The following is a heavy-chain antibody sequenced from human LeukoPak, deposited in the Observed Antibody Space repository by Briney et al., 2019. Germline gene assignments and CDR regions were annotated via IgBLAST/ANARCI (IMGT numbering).Heavy chain of an antibody. CDR1: GYTFTSYG. V-gene: IGHV1-18*01. CDR2: ISAYNGNT. D-gene: IGHD2-21*02. J-gene: IGHJ4*02. Sequence: ASVKVSCKASGYTFTSYGISWVRQAPGQGLEWMGWISAYNGNTNYAQKLQGRVTMTTDTSTSTAYMELRSLRSDDTAVYYYARVVTAINNLDYWGQGTLVTVSS. CDR3: ARVVTAINNLDY.